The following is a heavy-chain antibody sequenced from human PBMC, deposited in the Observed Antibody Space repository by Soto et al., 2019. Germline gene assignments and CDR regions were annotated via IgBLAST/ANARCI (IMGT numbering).Heavy chain of an antibody. CDR3: ARDCIIGSSSTTSMNN. CDR1: GYTFTSYG. V-gene: IGHV1-18*01. J-gene: IGHJ4*02. CDR2: ISAYNGNT. D-gene: IGHD2-8*01. Sequence: ASVKVSCKASGYTFTSYGISWVRQAPGQGLEGMEWISAYNGNTNYAQKLQGRVTMTTDTSTSTAYMELRSLRSDDTAVYYCARDCIIGSSSTTSMNNLGQGAGVTVSS.